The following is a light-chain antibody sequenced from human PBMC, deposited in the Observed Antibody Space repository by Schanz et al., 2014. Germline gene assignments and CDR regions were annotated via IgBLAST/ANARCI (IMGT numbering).Light chain of an antibody. CDR1: QSVRTW. Sequence: DIQMTQSPSTLSASVGDRVTITCRASQSVRTWLAWYQQKPGKAPHLLIYKASSLDSEVPPRFSGSGSGTDFTLTISSLQPDDFATYYCQQYSGFWTFGQGTKVEIK. V-gene: IGKV1-5*03. J-gene: IGKJ1*01. CDR3: QQYSGFWT. CDR2: KAS.